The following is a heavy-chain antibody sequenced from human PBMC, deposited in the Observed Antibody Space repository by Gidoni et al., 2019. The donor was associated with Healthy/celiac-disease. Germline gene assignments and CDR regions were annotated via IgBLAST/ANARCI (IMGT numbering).Heavy chain of an antibody. J-gene: IGHJ4*02. D-gene: IGHD5-12*01. Sequence: QVQLVQSGAEVKKPGSSGKVSCKSSGGTFSSYAIRWVRQAPGQGLEWMGGIIPIFGTANYAQKCQGRVTITADESTSTAYMELSSLRSEDTAVYYCARGLIGYYYFDYWGQGTLVTVSS. CDR1: GGTFSSYA. CDR3: ARGLIGYYYFDY. V-gene: IGHV1-69*01. CDR2: IIPIFGTA.